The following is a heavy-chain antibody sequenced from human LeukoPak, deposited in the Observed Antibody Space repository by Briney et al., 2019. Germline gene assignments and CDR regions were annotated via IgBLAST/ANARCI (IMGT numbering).Heavy chain of an antibody. V-gene: IGHV4-59*12. Sequence: PSETLSLTCTVSGGSISSYYWSWIRQPPGKGLEWIGYIYYSGSTNYNPSLNSRVTVSVDTSKNQFSLKLSSVTAADTAVYYCAREESRSSYFDYWGQGTLVTVSS. CDR2: IYYSGST. J-gene: IGHJ4*02. CDR1: GGSISSYY. CDR3: AREESRSSYFDY. D-gene: IGHD6-6*01.